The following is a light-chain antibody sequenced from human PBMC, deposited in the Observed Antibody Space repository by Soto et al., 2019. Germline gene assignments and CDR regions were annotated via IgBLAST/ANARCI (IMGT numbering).Light chain of an antibody. V-gene: IGLV2-23*01. Sequence: QSALAQPASVSGSPGQSITISCTGTSSDVGSNNLVSWYQQHPGKAPKLMIYEGSKRPSGVSNRFSGSKSGNTASLTISGLQAEDEADYYCCSYAGSSILFGGGTKATVL. J-gene: IGLJ2*01. CDR3: CSYAGSSIL. CDR2: EGS. CDR1: SSDVGSNNL.